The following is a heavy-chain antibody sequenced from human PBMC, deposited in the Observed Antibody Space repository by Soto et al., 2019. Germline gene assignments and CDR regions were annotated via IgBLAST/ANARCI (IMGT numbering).Heavy chain of an antibody. V-gene: IGHV4-61*01. D-gene: IGHD3-3*01. CDR1: GGSVSSASYY. J-gene: IGHJ5*02. CDR2: IYYSGST. Sequence: QVQLQESGPGLVKASETLSLTCTVSGGSVSSASYYWTWIRQPPGKGLEWIAYIYYSGSTNYNPSLKSRVTTSLDTSKTQFSLTLSSVTAADTAVYYCARAWAPFITTFGAWFDPWGQGTLVTVSS. CDR3: ARAWAPFITTFGAWFDP.